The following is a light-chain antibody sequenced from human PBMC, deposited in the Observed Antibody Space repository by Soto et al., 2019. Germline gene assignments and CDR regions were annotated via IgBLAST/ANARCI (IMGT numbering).Light chain of an antibody. Sequence: DIVLTQSPGTLSLSPGETATLSCSASQRVTSSYLAWYQQKPGQAPRLLIYGASSRATGIPDRFSGGGSGTDFSLTISRLDPEDFAVYYCQQYSSSPITFGQGTRLEIK. J-gene: IGKJ5*01. V-gene: IGKV3-20*01. CDR3: QQYSSSPIT. CDR2: GAS. CDR1: QRVTSSY.